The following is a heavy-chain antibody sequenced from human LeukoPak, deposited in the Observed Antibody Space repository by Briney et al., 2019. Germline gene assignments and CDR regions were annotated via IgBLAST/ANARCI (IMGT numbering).Heavy chain of an antibody. Sequence: PSETLSLTCTVSGGSISSSSYYWGWIRQPPGKGLEWIGSIYYSGSTYYNPSLKSRVTISVDTSKNQFSLKLSSVTAADTAVYYCARVGSSGWYGWRQTNWFDPWGQGTLVTVSS. CDR2: IYYSGST. J-gene: IGHJ5*02. CDR1: GGSISSSSYY. CDR3: ARVGSSGWYGWRQTNWFDP. D-gene: IGHD6-19*01. V-gene: IGHV4-39*01.